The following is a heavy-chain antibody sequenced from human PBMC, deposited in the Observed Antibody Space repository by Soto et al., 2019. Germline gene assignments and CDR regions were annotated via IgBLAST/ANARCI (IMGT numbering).Heavy chain of an antibody. J-gene: IGHJ4*02. CDR1: GYTFTSYA. V-gene: IGHV1-3*01. CDR2: INAGNGNT. Sequence: ASVKVSCKASGYTFTSYAMHWVRQAPGQRLEWMGWINAGNGNTKYSQKFQGRVTITRDTSASTAYMKLSSLRSEDTAVYYCARLHLRYFDWLLAPFDYWGQGTLVTVSS. D-gene: IGHD3-9*01. CDR3: ARLHLRYFDWLLAPFDY.